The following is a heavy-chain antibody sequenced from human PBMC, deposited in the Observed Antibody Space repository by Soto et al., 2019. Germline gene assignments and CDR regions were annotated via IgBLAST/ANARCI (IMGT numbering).Heavy chain of an antibody. CDR2: INEDGREK. D-gene: IGHD5-12*01. V-gene: IGHV3-7*01. CDR3: ARAGDIGSVDY. J-gene: IGHJ4*02. CDR1: GFTFSRYW. Sequence: AGGSLRLSCAASGFTFSRYWMSWVRQAPGKGLEWVANINEDGREKYCVDSVKGRFVISRDNAKKSLYLQMNSLRAEDTAVYYCARAGDIGSVDYWGQGSLVTVSS.